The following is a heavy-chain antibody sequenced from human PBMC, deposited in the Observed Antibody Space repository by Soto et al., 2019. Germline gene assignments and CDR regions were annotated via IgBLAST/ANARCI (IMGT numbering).Heavy chain of an antibody. CDR3: ARRALPDFYYMDV. Sequence: EVQLAESGGGLAQPGGSLRLSCAASGFTLRGYAMDWVRQAPGKGLEYVSGISSNGVGTYYANSVQGRFTISRDNSKNTVYLQMGSLRPEDMAVYYCARRALPDFYYMDVWGKGTTVTVSS. V-gene: IGHV3-64*01. J-gene: IGHJ6*03. CDR2: ISSNGVGT. CDR1: GFTLRGYA.